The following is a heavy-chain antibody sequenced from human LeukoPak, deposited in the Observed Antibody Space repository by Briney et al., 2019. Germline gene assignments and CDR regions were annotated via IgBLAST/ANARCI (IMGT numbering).Heavy chain of an antibody. CDR1: GGSISSGGYY. Sequence: PSETLSLTCTVSGGSISSGGYYWSWIRQHPGKGLEWIGYIYYSGSTYYNPSLKSRVTISVDTSKNQFSLKLSSVTAADTAVYYCARVGIVVPAATSPLYYGMDVWGQGTTVTVSS. V-gene: IGHV4-31*03. CDR2: IYYSGST. CDR3: ARVGIVVPAATSPLYYGMDV. D-gene: IGHD2-2*01. J-gene: IGHJ6*02.